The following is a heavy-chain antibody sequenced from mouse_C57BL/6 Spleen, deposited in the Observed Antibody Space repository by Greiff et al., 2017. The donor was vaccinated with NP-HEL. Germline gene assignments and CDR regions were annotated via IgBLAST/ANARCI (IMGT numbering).Heavy chain of an antibody. D-gene: IGHD2-4*01. J-gene: IGHJ4*01. CDR2: ISNGGGST. CDR3: ARDYDQNY. V-gene: IGHV5-12*01. Sequence: VQLKESGGGLVQPGGSLKLSCAASGFTFSDYYMYWVRQTPEKRLEWVAYISNGGGSTYYPDTVKGRFTISRDNAKNTLYLQMSRLKSEDTAMYYCARDYDQNYWGQGTSVTVSS. CDR1: GFTFSDYY.